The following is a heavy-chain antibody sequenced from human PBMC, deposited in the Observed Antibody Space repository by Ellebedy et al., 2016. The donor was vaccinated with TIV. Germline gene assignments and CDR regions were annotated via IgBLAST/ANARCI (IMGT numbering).Heavy chain of an antibody. CDR1: VDSVSTHSGA. V-gene: IGHV6-1*01. CDR3: ARGFSGSFDY. Sequence: SQTLSLTXAISVDSVSTHSGAWNWIRQPPSGGLEWLGRTYFRTKWFHHYAVSVKSRIMISAYTSNNQMSLQLKSVTPEDTAMYYCARGFSGSFDYWGHGTLVVVSS. D-gene: IGHD1-26*01. CDR2: TYFRTKWFH. J-gene: IGHJ4*01.